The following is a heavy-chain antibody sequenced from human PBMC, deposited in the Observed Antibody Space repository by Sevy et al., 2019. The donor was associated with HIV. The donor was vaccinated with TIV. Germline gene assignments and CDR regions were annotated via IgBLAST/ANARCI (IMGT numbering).Heavy chain of an antibody. CDR1: GGTFSSYA. J-gene: IGHJ6*02. Sequence: ASVKVSYKASGGTFSSYAISWVRQAPGQGLEWMGGIIPIFGTANYAQKFQGRVTITADESTSTAYMELSSLRSEDTAVYYCARGEYSSSWHRTGSYYYYGMDVWGQGTTVTVSS. V-gene: IGHV1-69*13. CDR2: IIPIFGTA. CDR3: ARGEYSSSWHRTGSYYYYGMDV. D-gene: IGHD6-13*01.